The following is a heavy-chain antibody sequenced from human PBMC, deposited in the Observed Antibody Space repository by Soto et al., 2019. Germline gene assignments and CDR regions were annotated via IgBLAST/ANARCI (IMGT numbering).Heavy chain of an antibody. Sequence: GASVKVSCKASGYTFTGYYMHWVRQAPGQGLEWMGWINPNSGGTNYAQKFQGRVTMTRDTSISTAYMELSRLRSDDTAEYYCASSRRGYVYFWGPSYYFDSWGQDPLVTVSS. CDR1: GYTFTGYY. V-gene: IGHV1-2*02. CDR3: ASSRRGYVYFWGPSYYFDS. J-gene: IGHJ4*02. D-gene: IGHD3-16*01. CDR2: INPNSGGT.